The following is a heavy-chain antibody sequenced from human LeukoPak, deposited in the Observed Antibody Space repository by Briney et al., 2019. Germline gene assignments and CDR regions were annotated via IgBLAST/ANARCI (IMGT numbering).Heavy chain of an antibody. CDR3: ARSLMVLGVATSPFDY. J-gene: IGHJ4*02. Sequence: SETLSLTCTSSGGSMSYYYWSWIRQPPGKGLEWIGYIYYSGSTNYNPSLKSRVTISVDTSKNQFSLKLSSVTAADTAVYYCARSLMVLGVATSPFDYWGQGTLVTVSS. V-gene: IGHV4-59*01. D-gene: IGHD5-12*01. CDR2: IYYSGST. CDR1: GGSMSYYY.